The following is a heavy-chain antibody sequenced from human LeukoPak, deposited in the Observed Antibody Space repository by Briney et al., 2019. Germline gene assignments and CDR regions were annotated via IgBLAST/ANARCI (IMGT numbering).Heavy chain of an antibody. D-gene: IGHD1-26*01. CDR3: ARDIGGSYTAIDY. J-gene: IGHJ4*02. CDR1: GFTFSSYS. V-gene: IGHV3-21*01. Sequence: GGSLRLSCAASGFTFSSYSMNWVRQAPGKGLEWVSFISSSSAHVNYADSVKGRFTISRDNPRNSLYLQMNSLRAEDTAVYYCARDIGGSYTAIDYWGQGTLVTVSS. CDR2: ISSSSAHV.